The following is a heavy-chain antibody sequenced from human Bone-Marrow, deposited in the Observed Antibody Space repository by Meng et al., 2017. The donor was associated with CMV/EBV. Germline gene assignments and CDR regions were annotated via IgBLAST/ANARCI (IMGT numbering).Heavy chain of an antibody. J-gene: IGHJ5*02. CDR2: INHSGST. CDR1: GFTFSSYS. Sequence: ESLKISCAASGFTFSSYSMNWVRQAPGKGLEWIGEINHSGSTNYNPSLKSRVTISVDTSKNQFSLKLSSVTAADTAVYYCARDVEYCSSTSCSNLFDPWGQGTLVTVSS. CDR3: ARDVEYCSSTSCSNLFDP. D-gene: IGHD2-2*01. V-gene: IGHV4-34*01.